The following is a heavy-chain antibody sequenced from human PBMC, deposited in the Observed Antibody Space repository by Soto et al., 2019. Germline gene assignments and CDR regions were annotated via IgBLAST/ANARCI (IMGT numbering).Heavy chain of an antibody. CDR3: ASKPNSLYYFDF. CDR1: GASISSDNW. CDR2: IFSTGHT. Sequence: SETLSLTCGVSGASISSDNWWVWIRQPPGKGLEWVGYIFSTGHTVYNPSLKSRVSMSVDTSNNQFSPRLNSVTALDTAVYFCASKPNSLYYFDFWGQGTLVTVSS. D-gene: IGHD5-18*01. V-gene: IGHV4-28*01. J-gene: IGHJ4*02.